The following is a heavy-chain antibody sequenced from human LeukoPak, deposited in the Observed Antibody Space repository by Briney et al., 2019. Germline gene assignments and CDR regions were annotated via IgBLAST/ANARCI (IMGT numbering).Heavy chain of an antibody. CDR3: AKVLQYYYYGMDV. CDR1: GFTFSSYA. J-gene: IGHJ6*02. Sequence: GGSLRLSCAPSGFTFSSYAMTWVRQAPGKGLEWVSAISNSGGSTYYADSVKGRFTISRDNSKNTLYLQMNSLRAEDTAVYYCAKVLQYYYYGMDVWGQGTTVTVSS. D-gene: IGHD5-24*01. CDR2: ISNSGGST. V-gene: IGHV3-23*01.